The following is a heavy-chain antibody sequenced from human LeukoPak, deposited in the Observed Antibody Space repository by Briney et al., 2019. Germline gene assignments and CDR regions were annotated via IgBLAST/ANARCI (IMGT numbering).Heavy chain of an antibody. V-gene: IGHV5-51*01. CDR2: IYPGDSDT. J-gene: IGHJ4*02. Sequence: PGQSLQISCQGSGYSFTSYWIGWVRPMPGKGLAWMGIIYPGDSDTRYSPSFQGQVTISADKSISTAYLQWSSLKASDTAMYYCARQHDSSGWYVHFDYWGQGTLVTASS. CDR1: GYSFTSYW. D-gene: IGHD6-19*01. CDR3: ARQHDSSGWYVHFDY.